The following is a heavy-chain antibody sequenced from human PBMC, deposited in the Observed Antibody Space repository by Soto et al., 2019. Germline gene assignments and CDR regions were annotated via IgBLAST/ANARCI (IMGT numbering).Heavy chain of an antibody. CDR3: ARYNSYAIDY. Sequence: LSLTCTVSSGSVSSRSYYWNWIRQPPGKGLEWIGYIHNIRSTNYNPSLESRVTISVDTSKNQSSLKMTSVTAADRAMYFCARYNSYAIDYWGRGTLVTVSS. J-gene: IGHJ4*02. CDR2: IHNIRST. D-gene: IGHD2-8*01. CDR1: SGSVSSRSYY. V-gene: IGHV4-61*01.